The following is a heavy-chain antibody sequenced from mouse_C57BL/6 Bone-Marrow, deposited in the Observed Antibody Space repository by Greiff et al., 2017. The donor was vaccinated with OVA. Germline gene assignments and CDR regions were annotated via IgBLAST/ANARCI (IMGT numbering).Heavy chain of an antibody. J-gene: IGHJ3*01. V-gene: IGHV5-6*01. CDR2: ISSGGSYT. CDR1: GFTFSSYG. D-gene: IGHD6-2*01. Sequence: EVQRVESGGDLVKPGGSLKLSCAASGFTFSSYGMSWVRQTPDKRLEWVATISSGGSYTYYPDSVKGRFTISRDNAKNTLYLQMSSLKSEDTAMYYCARHSLELVYWGQGTLVTVSA. CDR3: ARHSLELVY.